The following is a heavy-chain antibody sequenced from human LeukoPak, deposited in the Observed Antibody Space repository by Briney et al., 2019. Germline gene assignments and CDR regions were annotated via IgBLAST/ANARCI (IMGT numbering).Heavy chain of an antibody. V-gene: IGHV4-39*07. J-gene: IGHJ4*02. CDR2: ISHYGRT. CDR1: GGSVSSSSYY. Sequence: PSETLSLTCTVSGGSVSSSSYYWAWIRQPPGKGLDWIGTISHYGRTYYSSSLNGRVSISLDTSKNQLSLRLTSVTAADTAVYYCAGQDIVVVPPQSAFPAYWGQGALVTVSS. D-gene: IGHD2-2*01. CDR3: AGQDIVVVPPQSAFPAY.